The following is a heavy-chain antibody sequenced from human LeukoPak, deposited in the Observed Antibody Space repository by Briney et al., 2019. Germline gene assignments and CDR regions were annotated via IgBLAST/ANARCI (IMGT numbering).Heavy chain of an antibody. V-gene: IGHV4-39*07. CDR1: GGSISGSSYY. D-gene: IGHD5-12*01. CDR3: ARVPGYSGYDRGGY. Sequence: SETLSLTCTVSGGSISGSSYYWGWIRQPPGKGLEWIGSIYYSGSTYYNPSLKSRVTISVDTSKNQFSLKLSSVTAADTAVYYCARVPGYSGYDRGGYWGQGTLVTVSS. CDR2: IYYSGST. J-gene: IGHJ4*02.